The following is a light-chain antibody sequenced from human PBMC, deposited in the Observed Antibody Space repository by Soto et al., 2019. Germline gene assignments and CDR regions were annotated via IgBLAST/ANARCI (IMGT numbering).Light chain of an antibody. CDR2: DAS. V-gene: IGKV3-11*01. CDR3: EQDNNGSGT. CDR1: QSVSSY. Sequence: EIVLTQSPATLSLPPGERATLSCRASQSVSSYLAWYQQKPGQAPRLLIYDASNRATGIPARFSGSGSGTEFTLTISSLQSEDFAVYYCEQDNNGSGTLGQG. J-gene: IGKJ1*01.